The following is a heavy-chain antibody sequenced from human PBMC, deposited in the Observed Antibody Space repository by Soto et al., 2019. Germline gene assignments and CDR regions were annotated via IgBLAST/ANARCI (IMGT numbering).Heavy chain of an antibody. CDR1: GGSFSGYY. CDR3: ARESYYDILTGSYYYSYGMDV. CDR2: INHSGST. J-gene: IGHJ6*02. D-gene: IGHD3-9*01. Sequence: SENLSLTCAVYGGSFSGYYWSWIRQPPGKGLEWIGEINHSGSTNYNPSLKSRVTISVDTSKNQFSLKLSSVTAADTAVYYCARESYYDILTGSYYYSYGMDVWGHWTTVTVS. V-gene: IGHV4-34*01.